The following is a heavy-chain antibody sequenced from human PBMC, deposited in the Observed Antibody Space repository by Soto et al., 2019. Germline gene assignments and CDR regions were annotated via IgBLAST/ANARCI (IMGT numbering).Heavy chain of an antibody. D-gene: IGHD2-8*01. CDR3: ARVYGYYYYYMDV. Sequence: QAYLEQSGAEVKKPGASVKVSCKASGYSLTDNGITWVRQASGQGLEYVGWIRPDSGKTDYAQKFQGRVTMTRDTSINTVYMELSSLRSDDTAVYYCARVYGYYYYYMDVWGKGTTVTVSS. CDR1: GYSLTDNG. CDR2: IRPDSGKT. V-gene: IGHV1-8*01. J-gene: IGHJ6*03.